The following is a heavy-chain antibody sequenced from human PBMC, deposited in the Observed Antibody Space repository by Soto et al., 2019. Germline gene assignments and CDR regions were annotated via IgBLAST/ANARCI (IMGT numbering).Heavy chain of an antibody. CDR2: ISTRSNSI. CDR3: ARVKHSGSQSPPYF. V-gene: IGHV3-48*02. J-gene: IGHJ4*02. D-gene: IGHD1-26*01. Sequence: LRLSCAASGFTFSSYSMNWVRQAPGKGLEWVSYISTRSNSIYYADSVKGRFTISRDSAKNSLFLQMNSLRDEDAAVYFCARVKHSGSQSPPYFRGQGTLVTVSS. CDR1: GFTFSSYS.